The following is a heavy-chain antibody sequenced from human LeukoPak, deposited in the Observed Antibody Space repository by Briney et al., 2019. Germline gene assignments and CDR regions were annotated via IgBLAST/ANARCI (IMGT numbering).Heavy chain of an antibody. CDR1: GFTFSDYY. D-gene: IGHD3-10*01. Sequence: GGSLRLSCAASGFTFSDYYMRWIRQAPGKGLEWVSYISSSGRTIYYADSVKGRFTISRDNAKNSLYLQMNSLRAEDTAVYYCAREVMDYGSGSQFDYWGQGTLVTVSS. CDR3: AREVMDYGSGSQFDY. J-gene: IGHJ4*02. CDR2: ISSSGRTI. V-gene: IGHV3-11*01.